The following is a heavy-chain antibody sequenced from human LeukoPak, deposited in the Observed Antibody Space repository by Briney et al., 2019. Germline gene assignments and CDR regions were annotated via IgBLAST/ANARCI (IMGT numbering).Heavy chain of an antibody. CDR2: IKTKVDNYAT. CDR1: GFSFSASA. J-gene: IGHJ5*02. D-gene: IGHD4-17*01. V-gene: IGHV3-73*01. CDR3: TRLAYGDFRFDP. Sequence: GGSLSLSCAASGFSFSASAMHWVRQAPGKGLEWVGRIKTKVDNYATAYAASAKGRSIISRDESKNTAYLQMNSLKTEDTAMYFCTRLAYGDFRFDPWGQGTLVTVSS.